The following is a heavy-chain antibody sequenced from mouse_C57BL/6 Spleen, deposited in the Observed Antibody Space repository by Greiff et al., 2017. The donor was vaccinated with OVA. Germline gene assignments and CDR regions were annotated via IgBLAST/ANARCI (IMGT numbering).Heavy chain of an antibody. CDR3: ARSVGVPFAY. J-gene: IGHJ3*01. CDR2: INPSNGGT. Sequence: QVQLKQPGTDLVKPGASVKLSCKASGYTFTSYWMPWVKQRPGQGLEWIGSINPSNGGTNYNKKFKSKATLTVDKPSSTAYLQISSLTSEDSAVYYGARSVGVPFAYWGKGTPVTVSA. CDR1: GYTFTSYW. V-gene: IGHV1-53*01. D-gene: IGHD1-1*01.